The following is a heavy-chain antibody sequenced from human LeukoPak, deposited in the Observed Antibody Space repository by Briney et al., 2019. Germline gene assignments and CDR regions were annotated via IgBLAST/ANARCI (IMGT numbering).Heavy chain of an antibody. CDR1: GGSFSGYY. D-gene: IGHD3-10*01. CDR2: INHSGST. V-gene: IGHV4-34*01. Sequence: SETLSITCAVYGGSFSGYYWSWIRQPPGKGLEWIGEINHSGSTNYNPSLKSRVTISVDTSKNQFSLKLSSVTAADTAVYYCARGVTMVRGVIPPDYWGQGTLVTVSS. CDR3: ARGVTMVRGVIPPDY. J-gene: IGHJ4*02.